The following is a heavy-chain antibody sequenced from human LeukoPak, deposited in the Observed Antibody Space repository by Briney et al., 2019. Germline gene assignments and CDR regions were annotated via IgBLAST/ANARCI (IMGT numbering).Heavy chain of an antibody. CDR1: GYTFTSYD. CDR3: ARGVDYYGSGSYYKDNWFDP. V-gene: IGHV1-8*03. CDR2: MNPNSGNT. Sequence: GASVKVSCKASGYTFTSYDINWVRQATGQGLEWMGWMNPNSGNTGYAQKFQGRVTITRNTSISTAYMELSSLRSEDTAVYYCARGVDYYGSGSYYKDNWFDPWGQGTLVTVSS. D-gene: IGHD3-10*01. J-gene: IGHJ5*02.